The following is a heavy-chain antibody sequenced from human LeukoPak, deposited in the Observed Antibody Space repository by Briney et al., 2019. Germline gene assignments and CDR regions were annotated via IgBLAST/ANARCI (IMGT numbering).Heavy chain of an antibody. CDR2: MSYDGSNK. CDR3: AKDAYFDWLLFDY. Sequence: GRSLRLSCAASGFAFSSYAIHWVRQAPGKGLEWVTVMSYDGSNKYYADSVKGRFTISRDNSKNTLFLQMNSLRAEDTAVYYCAKDAYFDWLLFDYWGQGTLVTVSS. D-gene: IGHD3-9*01. CDR1: GFAFSSYA. J-gene: IGHJ4*02. V-gene: IGHV3-30-3*01.